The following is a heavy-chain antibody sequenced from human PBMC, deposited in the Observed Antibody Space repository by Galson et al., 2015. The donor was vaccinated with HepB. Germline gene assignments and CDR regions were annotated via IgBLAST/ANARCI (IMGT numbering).Heavy chain of an antibody. V-gene: IGHV3-33*01. Sequence: SLRLSCAATGFPLSSYGMHWVRQAPGKGLEWVAVIWFGENNEYYVDSVRGRFTISRDNSRNTLYLQMNSLTDEDTAVYYCAREVTTSNLGIGYWGQGTLVTVSS. J-gene: IGHJ4*02. D-gene: IGHD4-17*01. CDR2: IWFGENNE. CDR3: AREVTTSNLGIGY. CDR1: GFPLSSYG.